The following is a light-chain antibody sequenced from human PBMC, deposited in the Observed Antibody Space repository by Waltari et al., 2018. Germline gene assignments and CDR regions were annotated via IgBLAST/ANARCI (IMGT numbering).Light chain of an antibody. CDR2: DND. CDR1: SSNIGTNY. V-gene: IGLV1-51*01. Sequence: QSVLTQPPSVSAAPGQKVTISCPGSSSNIGTNYVSWYQQVPGTAPKLPIDDNDNRPPGIPDRCSGSKSGTSATLGSTGLQTGDEADYYCGTWDTSLSAVVFGGGTKLTVL. J-gene: IGLJ2*01. CDR3: GTWDTSLSAVV.